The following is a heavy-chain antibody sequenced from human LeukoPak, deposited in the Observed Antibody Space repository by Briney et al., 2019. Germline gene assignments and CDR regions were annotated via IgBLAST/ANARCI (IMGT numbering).Heavy chain of an antibody. Sequence: SETLSLTCTVSDDSISDYYWSWIRQPPGKGLEWIGYIYYSGSTNYNPSLKSRVTISVDTSKNQFSLKLSSVTAADTAVYYCAREDHYDSSGYYPIGYFDLWGRGTLVTVSS. V-gene: IGHV4-59*12. CDR1: DDSISDYY. D-gene: IGHD3-22*01. CDR3: AREDHYDSSGYYPIGYFDL. CDR2: IYYSGST. J-gene: IGHJ2*01.